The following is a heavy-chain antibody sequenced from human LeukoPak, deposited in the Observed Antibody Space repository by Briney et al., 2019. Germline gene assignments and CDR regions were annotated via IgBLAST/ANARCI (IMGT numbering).Heavy chain of an antibody. V-gene: IGHV3-74*01. Sequence: PGGSLRLSCAASGFTFSNYWVHWVRQAPGMGLVWVSRINPDGTTTSYADSMKGRFTISRDSAKNTLYLQMNSLRAEDTAVYYCARGYSGSYRIDYWGQGTLVTVSS. CDR2: INPDGTTT. J-gene: IGHJ4*02. D-gene: IGHD1-26*01. CDR3: ARGYSGSYRIDY. CDR1: GFTFSNYW.